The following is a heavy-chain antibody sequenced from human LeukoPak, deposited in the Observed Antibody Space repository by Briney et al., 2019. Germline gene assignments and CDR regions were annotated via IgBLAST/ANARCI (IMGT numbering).Heavy chain of an antibody. V-gene: IGHV4-34*01. CDR2: MNHSGST. CDR1: GGSFSGHY. D-gene: IGHD3-9*01. CDR3: ARGHTYYDFLTGYYSFAYFQH. J-gene: IGHJ1*01. Sequence: KPSETLSLTCVVYGGSFSGHYWSWIRQPPGKGLEWIGEMNHSGSTNYNTSLKSRVTISVDTSKNQFSLKLSSVTAADTAVYYCARGHTYYDFLTGYYSFAYFQHWGQGTLVTVSS.